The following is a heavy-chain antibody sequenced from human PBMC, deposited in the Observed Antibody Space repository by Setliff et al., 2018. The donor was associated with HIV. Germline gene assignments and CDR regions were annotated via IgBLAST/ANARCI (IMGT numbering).Heavy chain of an antibody. J-gene: IGHJ6*03. CDR2: ISRGGDI. D-gene: IGHD3-22*01. CDR1: GFIFSSCS. V-gene: IGHV3-21*05. Sequence: GGSLRLSCAASGFIFSSCSMNWVRQAPGKGLEWVSYISRGGDIQYGDSVRGRFTISRDNAKNTVYLQMNSLRAEDTAVYYCARAEFYYDLPHYYYFMDVWGKGTTVTVSS. CDR3: ARAEFYYDLPHYYYFMDV.